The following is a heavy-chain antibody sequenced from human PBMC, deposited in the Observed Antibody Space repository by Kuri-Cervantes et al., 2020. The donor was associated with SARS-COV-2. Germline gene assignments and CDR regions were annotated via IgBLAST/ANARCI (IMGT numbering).Heavy chain of an antibody. J-gene: IGHJ1*01. CDR1: GGTFSSYA. D-gene: IGHD6-19*01. V-gene: IGHV1-69*13. CDR3: ARGMSSGWHPGAEYFQH. CDR2: IIPIFGTA. Sequence: SVKVSCKASGGTFSSYAISWVRQAPGQGLEWMGGIIPIFGTAIYAQKFQGRVTFTADESTSTAYMGLSSLRSEDTAVYYCARGMSSGWHPGAEYFQHWGQGTLVTVSS.